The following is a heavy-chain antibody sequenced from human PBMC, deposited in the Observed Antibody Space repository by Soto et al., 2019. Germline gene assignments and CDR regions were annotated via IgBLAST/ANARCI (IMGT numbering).Heavy chain of an antibody. CDR3: ARDEVGYCSGGSCHYGMDV. D-gene: IGHD2-15*01. J-gene: IGHJ6*02. CDR2: IKQDGSEK. V-gene: IGHV3-7*03. CDR1: GFTFSSYW. Sequence: PGGSLRLSCAASGFTFSSYWMSWVRQAPGKGLEWVANIKQDGSEKYYVDSVKGRFTISRDNAKNSLYLQMNSLRAEDTAVYYCARDEVGYCSGGSCHYGMDVWGQGTTVTVSS.